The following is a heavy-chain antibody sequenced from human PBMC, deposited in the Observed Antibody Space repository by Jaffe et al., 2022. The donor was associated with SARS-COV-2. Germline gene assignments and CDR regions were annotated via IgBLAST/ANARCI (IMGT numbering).Heavy chain of an antibody. CDR1: GYKFHAYW. CDR3: ARPRHDATSPFFYNGMDV. Sequence: EVQLVQSGAELRKPGESLKISCKGSGYKFHAYWIAWVRHMPGKGLEWMGITYPGDSDVRYSPSFQGHVTISSDRSISTAYLQWDNLRASDTAIYYCARPRHDATSPFFYNGMDVWGQGTTVTVSS. CDR2: TYPGDSDV. J-gene: IGHJ6*02. V-gene: IGHV5-51*01.